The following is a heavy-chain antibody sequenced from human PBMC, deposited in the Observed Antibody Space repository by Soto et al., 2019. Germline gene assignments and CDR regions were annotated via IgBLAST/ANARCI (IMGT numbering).Heavy chain of an antibody. J-gene: IGHJ5*02. Sequence: GGSLRLSCAASGFTFSEYYMSWIRRAPGKGLEWVSYISSSSSYTNYADSVEGRFTISRDNAKNSLYLQMNSLRAEDTAVYYCAREPGYSSSSGWFDPWGQGTLVTVSS. CDR1: GFTFSEYY. V-gene: IGHV3-11*06. CDR2: ISSSSSYT. CDR3: AREPGYSSSSGWFDP. D-gene: IGHD6-6*01.